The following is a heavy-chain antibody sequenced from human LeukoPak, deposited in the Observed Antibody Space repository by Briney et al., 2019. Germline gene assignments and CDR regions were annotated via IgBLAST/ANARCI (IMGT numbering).Heavy chain of an antibody. D-gene: IGHD1-26*01. CDR1: GFAFSSYA. V-gene: IGHV3-23*01. J-gene: IGHJ4*02. CDR2: ISGRGGNT. Sequence: PGGSLRLSCAASGFAFSSYAMSWVRQAPGKGLEWVSGISGRGGNTYYADSVKGRFTISRDNSKDTLYLQMNSLRADDTAVYYCAKRGAGGSYYFDYWGQGTLVTASS. CDR3: AKRGAGGSYYFDY.